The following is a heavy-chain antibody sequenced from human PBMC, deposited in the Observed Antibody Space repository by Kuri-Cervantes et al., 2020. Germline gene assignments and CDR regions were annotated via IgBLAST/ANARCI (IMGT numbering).Heavy chain of an antibody. Sequence: SGPTLVKPTQTLTLTCTFSGFSLSTSGVGVGWIRQPPGKALEWLAPIYWDDDKRYSPSLKSRLTITKDTSKNQVVLTMTNMDPVDTGTYCCAHSGGSPGYTSSWGFYYYAMDVWGQGTTVTVSS. J-gene: IGHJ6*02. CDR2: IYWDDDK. V-gene: IGHV2-5*02. CDR3: AHSGGSPGYTSSWGFYYYAMDV. D-gene: IGHD6-13*01. CDR1: GFSLSTSGVG.